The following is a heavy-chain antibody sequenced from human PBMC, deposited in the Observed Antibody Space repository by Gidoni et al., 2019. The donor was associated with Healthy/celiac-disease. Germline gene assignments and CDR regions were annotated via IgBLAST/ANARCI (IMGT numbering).Heavy chain of an antibody. V-gene: IGHV3-53*03. J-gene: IGHJ4*02. CDR3: AGSPSY. Sequence: RFTISRDNSKNTLYLQMNSLRAEDTAVYYCAGSPSYWGQGTLVTVSS.